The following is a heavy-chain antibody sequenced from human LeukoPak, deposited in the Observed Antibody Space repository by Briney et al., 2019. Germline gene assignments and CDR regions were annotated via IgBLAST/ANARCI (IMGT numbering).Heavy chain of an antibody. CDR2: ISRDSRVT. V-gene: IGHV3-9*01. D-gene: IGHD2-15*01. Sequence: GGSLRLSCAASGFTFDDNAMHWVRQPPGKGLEWVAGISRDSRVTGYADSVKGRFTISRDSGEKFVYLQMNSLRIEDTALYYCAKVIAHLSYAMDVWGQGTTVTVSS. CDR1: GFTFDDNA. CDR3: AKVIAHLSYAMDV. J-gene: IGHJ6*02.